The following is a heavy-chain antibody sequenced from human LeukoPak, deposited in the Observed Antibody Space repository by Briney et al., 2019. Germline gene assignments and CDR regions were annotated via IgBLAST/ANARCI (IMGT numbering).Heavy chain of an antibody. D-gene: IGHD6-19*01. Sequence: SLKVSCKASGGTFSSYAISWVRQAPGQGLEWMGGIIPIFGTANYAQKFQGRVTITTDESTSTAYMELSSLRSEDTAVYYCARGSYSSGWYVGWYFDLWGRGTLVTVSS. CDR3: ARGSYSSGWYVGWYFDL. V-gene: IGHV1-69*05. J-gene: IGHJ2*01. CDR2: IIPIFGTA. CDR1: GGTFSSYA.